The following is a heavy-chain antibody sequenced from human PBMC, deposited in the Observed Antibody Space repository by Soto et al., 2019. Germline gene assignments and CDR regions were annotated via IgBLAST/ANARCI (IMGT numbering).Heavy chain of an antibody. V-gene: IGHV3-30-3*01. CDR3: ARDLGYSYGYFGY. D-gene: IGHD5-18*01. CDR1: GFTFSSYA. J-gene: IGHJ4*02. Sequence: GGSLRLSCAASGFTFSSYAMHWVRHAPGKGLEWVAVISYDGSNKYYADSVKGRFTISRDNSKNTLYLQMNSLRAEDMAVYYCARDLGYSYGYFGYWGQGTPVTVAS. CDR2: ISYDGSNK.